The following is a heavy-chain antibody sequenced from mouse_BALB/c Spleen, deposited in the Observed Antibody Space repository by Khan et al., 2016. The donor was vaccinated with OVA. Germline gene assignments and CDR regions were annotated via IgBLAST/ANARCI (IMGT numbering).Heavy chain of an antibody. Sequence: VQLKQSGPGLVQPSQSLSITCTVSGFSLNNYSVHWVRQSPGKGLEWLGVIWSAGSTDYNAAFISRLTISKDNSRSQVFFKMNSLQPNDTAIYYCARRGYDYGRGALFAYWGQGTPVTVSA. CDR3: ARRGYDYGRGALFAY. D-gene: IGHD2-4*01. V-gene: IGHV2-2*02. CDR2: IWSAGST. CDR1: GFSLNNYS. J-gene: IGHJ3*01.